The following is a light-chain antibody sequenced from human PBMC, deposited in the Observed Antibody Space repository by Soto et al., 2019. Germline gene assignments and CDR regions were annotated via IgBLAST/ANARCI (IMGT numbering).Light chain of an antibody. CDR3: QQLSRYPLT. V-gene: IGKV1-5*01. Sequence: QMTQSPSTLSASVGDRVTITCRASQSISSWLAWYQQKPGKAPKLLIYDGSSFESGVPSRFSGSGSETEFSLTIRALQPEDFATYYCQQLSRYPLTFGGGTKVDIK. CDR1: QSISSW. J-gene: IGKJ4*01. CDR2: DGS.